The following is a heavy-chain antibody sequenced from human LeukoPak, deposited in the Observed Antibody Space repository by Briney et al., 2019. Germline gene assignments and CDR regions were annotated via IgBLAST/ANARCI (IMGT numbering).Heavy chain of an antibody. CDR2: ISGSGGST. D-gene: IGHD3-10*01. J-gene: IGHJ4*02. CDR1: GFTFSSYG. CDR3: ARPNYYGSGSYYAMWMGFDY. Sequence: GGSLRLSCAASGFTFSSYGMSWVRQAPGKGLEWVSGISGSGGSTYYADSVKGRFTISRDNAKNSLYLQMNSLRAEDTAVYYCARPNYYGSGSYYAMWMGFDYWGQGTLVTVSS. V-gene: IGHV3-23*01.